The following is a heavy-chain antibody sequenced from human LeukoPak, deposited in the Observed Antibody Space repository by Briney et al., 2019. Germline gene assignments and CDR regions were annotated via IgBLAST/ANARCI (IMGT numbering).Heavy chain of an antibody. J-gene: IGHJ4*02. Sequence: SETLSLTCAVYGGSFSGYYWSWIRQPPGKGLEWIGEINHSGSTNYNPSLKSRVTISVDTSKNQFSLKLSSVTAADTAVYYCARSPGHSQWLVRSDYWGQGTLVTVSS. D-gene: IGHD6-19*01. CDR3: ARSPGHSQWLVRSDY. V-gene: IGHV4-34*01. CDR1: GGSFSGYY. CDR2: INHSGST.